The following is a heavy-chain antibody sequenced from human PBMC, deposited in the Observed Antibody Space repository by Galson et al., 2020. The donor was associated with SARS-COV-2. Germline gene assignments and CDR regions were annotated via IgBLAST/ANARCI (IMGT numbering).Heavy chain of an antibody. J-gene: IGHJ6*02. V-gene: IGHV4-34*01. CDR2: IDHSGST. CDR3: ARGRVGVVPSPVLGLGPHYDYYAMEV. D-gene: IGHD3-3*01. Sequence: QWYQREMETSETLSLTCAVYGGSLSGFSCTWIRQPPGKGLEWIGEIDHSGSTNFNPSLKSRSRITISVDTSRNQFSLRLRSVTAADAGFYYCARGRVGVVPSPVLGLGPHYDYYAMEVWGQGTTVAVSS. CDR1: GGSLSGFS.